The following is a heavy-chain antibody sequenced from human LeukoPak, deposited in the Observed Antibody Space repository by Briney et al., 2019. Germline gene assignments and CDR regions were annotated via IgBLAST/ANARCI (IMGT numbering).Heavy chain of an antibody. D-gene: IGHD4-17*01. CDR3: ARMTVTSKEPDY. V-gene: IGHV3-21*01. J-gene: IGHJ4*02. CDR1: GFTFSSYS. CDR2: ISSSSSYI. Sequence: GGSLRLSCAASGFTFSSYSMNWVRQAPGKGLEWVSSISSSSSYIYYADSVKGRFTISRDNAKNSLYLQMNSLRAEDTAVYYCARMTVTSKEPDYWGQGTLVTVSS.